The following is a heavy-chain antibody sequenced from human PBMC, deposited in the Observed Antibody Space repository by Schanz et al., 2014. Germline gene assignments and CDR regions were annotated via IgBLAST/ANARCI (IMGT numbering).Heavy chain of an antibody. CDR3: ARDIQYHYDTSGPVGAFDI. Sequence: QVQLVQSGAEVKKPGSSVRVSCKSSGDTFSNYAISWVRQAPGQGLEWMGRVVPLLNVTAYAQKFQGRVTMTADLSTSTAYMDLSSLRSDDTAVYYCARDIQYHYDTSGPVGAFDIWGQGTVVTVSS. CDR1: GDTFSNYA. CDR2: VVPLLNVT. J-gene: IGHJ3*02. D-gene: IGHD3-22*01. V-gene: IGHV1-69*04.